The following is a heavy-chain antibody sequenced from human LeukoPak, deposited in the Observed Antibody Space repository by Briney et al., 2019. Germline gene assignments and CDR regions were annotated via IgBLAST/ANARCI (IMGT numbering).Heavy chain of an antibody. CDR1: GDSISSYY. CDR2: IYYSGST. V-gene: IGHV4-59*01. Sequence: SETLSLTCTVSGDSISSYYWNWIRQPPGKGLEWIGYIYYSGSTNYNPSLKSRVIISVDTSKNQFSLKLSSVTAADTAVYYCARLGGQQQLVLTSYYGMDVWGQGTTVTVSS. D-gene: IGHD6-13*01. J-gene: IGHJ6*02. CDR3: ARLGGQQQLVLTSYYGMDV.